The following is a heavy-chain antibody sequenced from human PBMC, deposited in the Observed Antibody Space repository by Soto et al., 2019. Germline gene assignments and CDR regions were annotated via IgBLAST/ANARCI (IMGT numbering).Heavy chain of an antibody. CDR3: ARLDYGDYGYFGP. V-gene: IGHV1-69*02. Sequence: SVKVSCKASGGIFSTYTIGWVRQAPGQGLEWMGRIVPILRLANYTRNFQGRVTFTADKSTSTAYMELRSLRSEDTAVYFCARLDYGDYGYFGPWGQGTLVIVSS. J-gene: IGHJ5*02. CDR2: IVPILRLA. CDR1: GGIFSTYT. D-gene: IGHD4-17*01.